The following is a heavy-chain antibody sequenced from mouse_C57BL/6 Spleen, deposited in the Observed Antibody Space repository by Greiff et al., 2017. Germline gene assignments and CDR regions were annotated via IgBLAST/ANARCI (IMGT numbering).Heavy chain of an antibody. D-gene: IGHD3-2*02. CDR1: GYTFTDHT. CDR3: SRHKKKKTAQTYFDD. J-gene: IGHJ2*01. CDR2: IYPRDGST. V-gene: IGHV1-78*01. Sequence: QVQLQQPDAELVKPGASVKISCKASGYTFTDHTIHWMKQRPEQGLEWIGYIYPRDGSTKYNEKFKGKATLTADKSSNTACMQLNSLTSEDSAVYFCSRHKKKKTAQTYFDDWGQGITLTVSS.